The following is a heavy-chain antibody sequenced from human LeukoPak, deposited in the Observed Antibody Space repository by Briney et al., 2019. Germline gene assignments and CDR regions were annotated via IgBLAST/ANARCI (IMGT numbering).Heavy chain of an antibody. J-gene: IGHJ4*02. V-gene: IGHV3-23*01. D-gene: IGHD6-13*01. CDR1: GFTFSSYA. Sequence: GGSLRLSCAASGFTFSSYAMSWVRQAPGKGLEWVAAIGGNAIHTYYADSVKGRFTVSRDNSKNTLYLQMSSLRAEDTAVYYCAKESVGAAAGSFDYWGQGTLVTVSS. CDR3: AKESVGAAAGSFDY. CDR2: IGGNAIHT.